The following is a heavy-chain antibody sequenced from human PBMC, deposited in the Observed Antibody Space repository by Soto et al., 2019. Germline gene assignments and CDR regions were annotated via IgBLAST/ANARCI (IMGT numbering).Heavy chain of an antibody. CDR3: ARVPVTPRDAFDI. D-gene: IGHD2-21*02. CDR1: GYTFTSYY. V-gene: IGHV1-46*03. Sequence: QVQLVQSGAEVKKPGASVKVSCKASGYTFTSYYMHWVRQAPGQGLEWMGIINPSGGSTSYAQMFQGRVTMTRDTSTSTVYRELSSLRSEDTAVYYCARVPVTPRDAFDIWGQGTMVTVSS. CDR2: INPSGGST. J-gene: IGHJ3*02.